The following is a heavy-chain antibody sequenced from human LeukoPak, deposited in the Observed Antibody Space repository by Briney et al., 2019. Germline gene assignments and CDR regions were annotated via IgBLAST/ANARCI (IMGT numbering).Heavy chain of an antibody. V-gene: IGHV3-21*01. CDR2: IRSSSSSI. CDR3: ARTYYDTTGPPGY. Sequence: GGSLRLSCAASGFTFSSSSMNWVRQAPGKGLEWVSSIRSSSSSIYYADSVKGRFTISRDNAKDTLYLRMNSLRVEDTAVYYCARTYYDTTGPPGYWGQGTLVTVSS. J-gene: IGHJ4*02. CDR1: GFTFSSSS. D-gene: IGHD3-22*01.